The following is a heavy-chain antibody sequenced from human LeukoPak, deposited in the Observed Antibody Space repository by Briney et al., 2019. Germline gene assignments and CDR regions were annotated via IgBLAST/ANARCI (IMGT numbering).Heavy chain of an antibody. D-gene: IGHD3-10*01. CDR1: GFTFSSYS. V-gene: IGHV3-48*04. J-gene: IGHJ4*02. Sequence: PGGSLRLSCAASGFTFSSYSMNWVRQAPGKGLEWVSSISSSSSTIYYADSVKGRFTISRDNAKNSLYLQMNSLRAEDTAVYYCASHRPKMRGPGDFDYWGQGTLVTVSS. CDR3: ASHRPKMRGPGDFDY. CDR2: ISSSSSTI.